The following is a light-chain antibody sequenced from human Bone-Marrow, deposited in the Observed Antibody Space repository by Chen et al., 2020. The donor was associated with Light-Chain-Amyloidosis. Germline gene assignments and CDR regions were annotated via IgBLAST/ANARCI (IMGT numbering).Light chain of an antibody. V-gene: IGLV1-40*01. J-gene: IGLJ2*01. Sequence: QSVLTQPPSVSGAPGQRVTISCTGSSSNIGAGYDVQWYQQLPGTAPKLLIYGTSNRPSGVPDRFSGSKSGTSASLAITGLQAEDEADYYCQSYDSSLSGSVVFGGGTKLTVL. CDR3: QSYDSSLSGSVV. CDR1: SSNIGAGYD. CDR2: GTS.